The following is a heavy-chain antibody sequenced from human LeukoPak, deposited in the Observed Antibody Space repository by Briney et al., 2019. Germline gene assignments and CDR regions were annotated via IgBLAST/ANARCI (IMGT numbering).Heavy chain of an antibody. D-gene: IGHD3-3*01. V-gene: IGHV5-51*01. CDR3: ARRYLEWSFDY. CDR2: IYPGDSDT. J-gene: IGHJ4*02. Sequence: GESLKISCKVSGYSFTNYWIGWVRQMPGQGLEWMGIIYPGDSDTRYSPSFQGQVTISADKSISTAYLQWSSLKASDTAMYYCARRYLEWSFDYWGQGTLVTVSS. CDR1: GYSFTNYW.